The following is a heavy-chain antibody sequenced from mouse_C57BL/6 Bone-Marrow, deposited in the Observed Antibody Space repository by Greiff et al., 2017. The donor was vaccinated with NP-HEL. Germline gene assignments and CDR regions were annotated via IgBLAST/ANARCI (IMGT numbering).Heavy chain of an antibody. D-gene: IGHD1-1*01. V-gene: IGHV1-54*01. J-gene: IGHJ2*01. CDR2: INPGSGGT. Sequence: QVQLKQSGAELVRPGTSVKVSCKASGYAFTNYLIEWVKQRPGQGLEWIGVINPGSGGTNYNEKFKGKATLTADKSSSTAYMQLSSLTSEDSAVYFCARWTTTVPFDYWGQGTTLTVSS. CDR3: ARWTTTVPFDY. CDR1: GYAFTNYL.